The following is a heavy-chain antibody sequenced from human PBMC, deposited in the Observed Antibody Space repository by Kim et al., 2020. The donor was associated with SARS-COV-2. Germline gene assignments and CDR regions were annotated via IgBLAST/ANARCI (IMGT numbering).Heavy chain of an antibody. CDR1: GFTFSSYS. J-gene: IGHJ4*02. CDR3: ARTTVTLHY. Sequence: GGSLRLSCAASGFTFSSYSMHWVRQAPGKGLVWVSRINNDGSGISYADSVKGRFTISRDNAKNTLYLQMNSLRAEDTAVYYCARTTVTLHYWGQGTLVTVSS. V-gene: IGHV3-74*01. CDR2: INNDGSGI. D-gene: IGHD4-17*01.